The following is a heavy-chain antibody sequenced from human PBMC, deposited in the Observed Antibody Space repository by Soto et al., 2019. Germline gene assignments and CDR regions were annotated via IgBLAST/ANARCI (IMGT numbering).Heavy chain of an antibody. J-gene: IGHJ4*02. CDR3: AKEGPEVAIEPRLLWFGELAPCYFDY. CDR2: ISYDGSNK. CDR1: GFTFSSYG. V-gene: IGHV3-30*18. D-gene: IGHD3-10*01. Sequence: GGSLRLSCAASGFTFSSYGMHWVRQAPGKGLEWVAVISYDGSNKYYADSVKGRFTISRDNSKNTLYLQMNSLRAEDTAVYYCAKEGPEVAIEPRLLWFGELAPCYFDYWGQGTLVTVSS.